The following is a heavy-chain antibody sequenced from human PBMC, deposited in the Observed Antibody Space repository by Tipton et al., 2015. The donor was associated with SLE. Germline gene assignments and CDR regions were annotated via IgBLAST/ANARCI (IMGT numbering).Heavy chain of an antibody. V-gene: IGHV3-21*01. Sequence: GSLRLSCAASGFSFSSYSMNWVRQAPGKGQEWVSLISSRSSYIYYADSIKGRFTISRDDAKNSLYLQMNSLRVEDTAVYFCARVEDFYYDMDVWGKGTTVTVSS. D-gene: IGHD2-15*01. CDR1: GFSFSSYS. CDR3: ARVEDFYYDMDV. J-gene: IGHJ6*03. CDR2: ISSRSSYI.